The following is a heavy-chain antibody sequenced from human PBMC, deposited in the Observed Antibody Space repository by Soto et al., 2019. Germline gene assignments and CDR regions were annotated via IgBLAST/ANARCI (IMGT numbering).Heavy chain of an antibody. CDR2: ISPYNGNT. Sequence: QVQLVQSGAEVKKPGASVKVSCKTSGYTFTSYAISWVRQAPGQGLEWMGWISPYNGNTNYAQKLQGRVAMTTDTSTSTDYMELRSLTSDDTAVYYCARSHGYSSAWYGGNWVDPWGQGSLVTVSS. CDR1: GYTFTSYA. V-gene: IGHV1-18*01. J-gene: IGHJ5*02. CDR3: ARSHGYSSAWYGGNWVDP. D-gene: IGHD6-13*01.